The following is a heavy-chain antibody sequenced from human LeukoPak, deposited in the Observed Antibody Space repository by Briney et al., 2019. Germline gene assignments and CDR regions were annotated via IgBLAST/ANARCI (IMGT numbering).Heavy chain of an antibody. J-gene: IGHJ4*02. CDR1: GYYFPSYW. CDR3: ARPNYYGSGSPAGY. D-gene: IGHD3-10*01. Sequence: GESLKISCKGSGYYFPSYWIGWVRQTPGKGLEWMGIIYPGDSDTTYSPSFQGQVTVSADKSIGTAYLQWSSLKASDTAMYYCARPNYYGSGSPAGYWGQGTLVTVSS. CDR2: IYPGDSDT. V-gene: IGHV5-51*01.